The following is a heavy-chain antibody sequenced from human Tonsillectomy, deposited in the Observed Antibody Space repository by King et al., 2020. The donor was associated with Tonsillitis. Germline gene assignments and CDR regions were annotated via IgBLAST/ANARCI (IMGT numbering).Heavy chain of an antibody. D-gene: IGHD6-19*01. CDR1: GFTFSSYA. CDR2: VSGRGGST. V-gene: IGHV3-23*04. Sequence: VQLVESGGGLVQPGGSLRLSCAASGFTFSSYAMSWVRQAPGKGLEWVSAVSGRGGSTYDADSVKGRFTISRDNSKNPLHLQMNSLRAEDTAVYYCAKDVAVAGGVLYFDYWGQGTLVTVSS. CDR3: AKDVAVAGGVLYFDY. J-gene: IGHJ4*02.